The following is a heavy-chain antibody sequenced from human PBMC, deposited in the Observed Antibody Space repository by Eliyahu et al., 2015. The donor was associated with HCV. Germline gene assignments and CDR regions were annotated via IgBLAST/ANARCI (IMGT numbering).Heavy chain of an antibody. CDR3: ARGELGISDLVVKAAAV. J-gene: IGHJ4*02. D-gene: IGHD2-2*01. CDR2: IYSGGSA. Sequence: EVQLVESGGDLVQPGGSLRLSCAASGFIVSSNYMSWARQAPGKGLEWVSVIYSGGSAYYAESVKGRFTMSRDNSKNTLYLQMNSLRAEDTAIYYCARGELGISDLVVKAAAVWGQGTLVTVSS. V-gene: IGHV3-66*01. CDR1: GFIVSSNY.